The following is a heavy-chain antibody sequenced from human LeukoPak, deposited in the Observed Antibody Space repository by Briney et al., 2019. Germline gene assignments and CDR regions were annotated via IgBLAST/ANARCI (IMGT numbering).Heavy chain of an antibody. CDR3: AKDTIGDSSGYYYDAPFDY. CDR1: GFTFSSYA. CDR2: ISGSGGST. D-gene: IGHD3-22*01. J-gene: IGHJ4*02. V-gene: IGHV3-23*01. Sequence: GGSLRLSCAASGFTFSSYAMSWVRHAPGMGLEWVSAISGSGGSTYYADSVKGRFTISRDNSKNTLYLQMNSLRAEDTAVYYCAKDTIGDSSGYYYDAPFDYWGQGTLVTVSS.